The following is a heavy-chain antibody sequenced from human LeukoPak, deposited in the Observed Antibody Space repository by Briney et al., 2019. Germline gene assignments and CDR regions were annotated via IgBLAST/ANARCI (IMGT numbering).Heavy chain of an antibody. CDR3: ANWNDSSGYYY. V-gene: IGHV3-43*01. CDR2: ISWDGGST. D-gene: IGHD3-22*01. Sequence: GGSLRLSCAASGFTFDDYTMHWVRQAPGKGLEWVSLISWDGGSTYYAGSVKGRFTISRDNSKNSLYLQMNSLRTEDTALYYCANWNDSSGYYYWGQGTLVTVSS. CDR1: GFTFDDYT. J-gene: IGHJ4*02.